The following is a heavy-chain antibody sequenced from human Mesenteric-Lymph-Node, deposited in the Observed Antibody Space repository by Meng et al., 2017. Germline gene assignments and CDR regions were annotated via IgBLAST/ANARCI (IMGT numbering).Heavy chain of an antibody. D-gene: IGHD3-10*01. CDR1: GGPFTAYS. CDR2: VTHSGST. CDR3: AKGRANYFGSKHNYFDS. J-gene: IGHJ5*01. V-gene: IGHV4-34*01. Sequence: QVAQQQWGAGLVKPSGPLSLTCAVSGGPFTAYSWTGIRQAPGKGPEWIGEVTHSGSTTYNPSLASRVSISVDKPKKQFSLTLNSVTAADTAVYYCAKGRANYFGSKHNYFDSWGQGTLVTVSS.